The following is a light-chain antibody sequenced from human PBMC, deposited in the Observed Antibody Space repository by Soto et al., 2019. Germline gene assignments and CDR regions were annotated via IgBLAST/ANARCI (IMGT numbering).Light chain of an antibody. CDR1: TSDVGGYNY. V-gene: IGLV2-8*01. CDR3: SSYAGSKNFIL. J-gene: IGLJ2*01. Sequence: QSALTQPPSASGSPGQSVTISCTGTTSDVGGYNYVSWYQLHPSKVPKLIISEVNKRPSGVPDRFSGSKSGSTASLTVSGLQAEDEADYFCSSYAGSKNFILFGGGTKLTVL. CDR2: EVN.